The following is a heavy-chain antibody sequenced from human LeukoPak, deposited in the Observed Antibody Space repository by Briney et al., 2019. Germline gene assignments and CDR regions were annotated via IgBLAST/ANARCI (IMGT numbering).Heavy chain of an antibody. CDR3: AKDIVVVPAASDAFDI. CDR2: ISYDGSNK. V-gene: IGHV3-30-3*01. CDR1: GFTFSSYA. J-gene: IGHJ3*02. Sequence: GGFLRLSCAASGFTFSSYAMHWVRQAPGKGLEWVAVISYDGSNKYYADSVKGRFTISRDNSKNTLYLQMNSLRAEDTAVYYCAKDIVVVPAASDAFDIWGQGTMVTVSS. D-gene: IGHD2-2*01.